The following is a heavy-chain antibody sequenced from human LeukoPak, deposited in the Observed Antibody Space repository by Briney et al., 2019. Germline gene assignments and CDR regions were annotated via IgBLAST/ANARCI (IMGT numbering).Heavy chain of an antibody. V-gene: IGHV3-9*01. CDR1: GFTFDNYA. CDR2: INWRSDEI. D-gene: IGHD1-26*01. J-gene: IGHJ4*02. CDR3: AKDTSLVGARYFDY. Sequence: GGSLRLSCSASGFTFDNYAMHWVRQAPMKGLEWVASINWRSDEIGYADSVKGRFTISRDNAKNTLYLQMNSPRAEDTAVYYCAKDTSLVGARYFDYWGQGTLVTVSS.